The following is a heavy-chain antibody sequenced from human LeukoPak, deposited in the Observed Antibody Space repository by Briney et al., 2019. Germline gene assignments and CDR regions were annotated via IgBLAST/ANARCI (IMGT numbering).Heavy chain of an antibody. D-gene: IGHD6-13*01. J-gene: IGHJ5*02. V-gene: IGHV4-59*01. Sequence: SETLSLTCTVSGGSISSYCWSWIRQPPGKGLEWIGYIYYSGSTNYNPSLKSRVTISVDTSKNQFSLKLSSVTAAYTAVYYCASAQQLVFSFDPWGQGTLVTVSS. CDR1: GGSISSYC. CDR2: IYYSGST. CDR3: ASAQQLVFSFDP.